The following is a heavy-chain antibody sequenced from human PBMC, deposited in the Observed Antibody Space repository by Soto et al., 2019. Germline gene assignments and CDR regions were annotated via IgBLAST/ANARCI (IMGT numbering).Heavy chain of an antibody. D-gene: IGHD3-10*01. V-gene: IGHV1-2*02. CDR1: GYTFTGYY. CDR2: ISPDSGDT. J-gene: IGHJ4*02. CDR3: ARALKSGGGY. Sequence: QVQLVQSGAEVKKPGASVKVSCKASGYTFTGYYIHWVRQAPGQGLEWMGWISPDSGDTNCAQNFPGRLPMTRDTSISTAYMELSRLISDDTAVSYCARALKSGGGYWGQGTLVTVSS.